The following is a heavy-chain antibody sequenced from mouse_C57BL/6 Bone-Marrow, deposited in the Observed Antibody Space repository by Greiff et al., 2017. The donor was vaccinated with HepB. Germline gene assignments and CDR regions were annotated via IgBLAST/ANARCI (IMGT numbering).Heavy chain of an antibody. J-gene: IGHJ2*01. V-gene: IGHV1-7*01. CDR2: INPSSGYT. D-gene: IGHD2-4*01. CDR1: GYTFTSYW. Sequence: VMLVESGAELAKPGASVKLSCKASGYTFTSYWMHWVKQRPGQGLEWIGYINPSSGYTKYNQKFKDKATLTADKSSSTAYMQLSSLTYEDSAVYYCARWVYYDYDGFDYWGQGTTLTVSS. CDR3: ARWVYYDYDGFDY.